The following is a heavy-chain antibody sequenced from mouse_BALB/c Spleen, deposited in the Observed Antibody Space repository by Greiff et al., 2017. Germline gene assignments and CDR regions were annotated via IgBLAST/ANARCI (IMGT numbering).Heavy chain of an antibody. Sequence: EVQLQQSGAELVKPGASVKLSCTASGFNIKDTYMHWVEQRPEQGLEWIGRIDPANGNTKYDPKFQGKATITADTSSNTAYLQLSSLTSEDTAVYYCARAGMITTRFDYWGQGTTLTVSS. V-gene: IGHV14-3*02. J-gene: IGHJ2*01. D-gene: IGHD2-4*01. CDR2: IDPANGNT. CDR3: ARAGMITTRFDY. CDR1: GFNIKDTY.